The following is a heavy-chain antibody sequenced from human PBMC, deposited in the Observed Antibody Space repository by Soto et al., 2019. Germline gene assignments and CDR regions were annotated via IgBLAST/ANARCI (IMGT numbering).Heavy chain of an antibody. V-gene: IGHV3-23*01. CDR3: AKDMSSGSYLYYYGMDV. D-gene: IGHD3-10*01. J-gene: IGHJ6*02. Sequence: PGGSLRLSCAASGFTFSSYAMSWVRQAPGKGLEWVSAISGSGGSTYYADSVKGRLTISRDNSKNTLYLQMNSLRAEDTAVYYCAKDMSSGSYLYYYGMDVWGQGTTVTVSS. CDR2: ISGSGGST. CDR1: GFTFSSYA.